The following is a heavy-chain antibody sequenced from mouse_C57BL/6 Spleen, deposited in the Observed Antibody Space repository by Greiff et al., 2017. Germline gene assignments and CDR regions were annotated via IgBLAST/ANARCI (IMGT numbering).Heavy chain of an antibody. CDR3: ANYGNYEGAWFAY. V-gene: IGHV2-6*01. D-gene: IGHD2-1*01. CDR1: GFSLTSYG. CDR2: IWGVGST. Sequence: VQRVESGPGLVAPSQSLSITCTVSGFSLTSYGVDWVRQSPGKGLEWLGVIWGVGSTNYNSALKSRLSISKDNSKSQVFLKMNSLQTDDTAMYYCANYGNYEGAWFAYWGQGTLVTVSA. J-gene: IGHJ3*01.